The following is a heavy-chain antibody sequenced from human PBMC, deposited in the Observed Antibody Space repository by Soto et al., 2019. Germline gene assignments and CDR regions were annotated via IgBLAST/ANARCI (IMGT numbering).Heavy chain of an antibody. D-gene: IGHD3-10*01. CDR1: GFTFSSYG. CDR2: IWYDGSNK. Sequence: SLRLSCAASGFTFSSYGMHWVRQAPGKGLEWVAVIWYDGSNKYYADSVKGRFTISRDNSKNTLYLQMNSLRAEDTAVYYCARGNTYYYGSGPYFDYWGQGTLVTVS. V-gene: IGHV3-33*01. J-gene: IGHJ4*02. CDR3: ARGNTYYYGSGPYFDY.